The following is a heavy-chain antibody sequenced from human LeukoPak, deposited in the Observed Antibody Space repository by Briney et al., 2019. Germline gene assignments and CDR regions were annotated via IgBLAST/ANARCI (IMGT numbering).Heavy chain of an antibody. V-gene: IGHV1-18*01. CDR1: GYTFTSYG. CDR2: ISAYNGNT. CDR3: ARDGRGVWGSYRRALFDY. Sequence: ASVTVSCKASGYTFTSYGISWVRQAPGQGPEWMGWISAYNGNTNYAQKLQGRVTMTTDTSTSTAYMELRSLRSDDTAVYYCARDGRGVWGSYRRALFDYWGQGTLVTVSS. D-gene: IGHD3-16*02. J-gene: IGHJ4*02.